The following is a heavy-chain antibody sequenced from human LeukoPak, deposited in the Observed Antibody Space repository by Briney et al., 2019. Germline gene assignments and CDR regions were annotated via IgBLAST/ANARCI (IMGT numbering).Heavy chain of an antibody. J-gene: IGHJ4*02. D-gene: IGHD4-17*01. CDR1: GVSFISDY. Sequence: SETLSLTCTVSGVSFISDYWSWIRQPPGKGLEWIGYIYDSGNTNYNPSLKSRVTISVDTSKKQFSLKLTSVTAADTAVYYCARLWDHDYGDLYFDYWGQGTLVTVSS. V-gene: IGHV4-59*01. CDR2: IYDSGNT. CDR3: ARLWDHDYGDLYFDY.